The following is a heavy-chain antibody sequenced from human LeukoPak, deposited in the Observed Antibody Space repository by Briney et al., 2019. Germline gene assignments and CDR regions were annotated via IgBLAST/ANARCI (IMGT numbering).Heavy chain of an antibody. CDR1: GXTFXSYA. J-gene: IGHJ4*02. V-gene: IGHV3-30-3*01. CDR3: ARDPGRFLEWYVFDY. CDR2: ISYDGSNK. D-gene: IGHD3-3*01. Sequence: LXLSXXXXGXTFXSYAMHWVRQAPXKXLEWVAVISYDGSNKYYADSVKGRFTISRDNSKNTLYLQMNSLRAEDTAVYYCARDPGRFLEWYVFDYWGQGTLVTVSS.